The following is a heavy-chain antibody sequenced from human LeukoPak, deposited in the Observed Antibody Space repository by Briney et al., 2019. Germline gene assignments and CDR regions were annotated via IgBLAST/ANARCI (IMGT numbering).Heavy chain of an antibody. V-gene: IGHV4-31*03. CDR2: IYYSGST. J-gene: IGHJ5*02. Sequence: SQTLSLTCTVSGGSISSGGYYWSWIRQHPGKCLEWIGYIYYSGSTYYNPSLKSRVTISVDTSKNQFSLKLSSVTAADTAVYYCARGEGIAAAGTFFRWFDPWGQGTLVTVSS. CDR1: GGSISSGGYY. CDR3: ARGEGIAAAGTFFRWFDP. D-gene: IGHD6-13*01.